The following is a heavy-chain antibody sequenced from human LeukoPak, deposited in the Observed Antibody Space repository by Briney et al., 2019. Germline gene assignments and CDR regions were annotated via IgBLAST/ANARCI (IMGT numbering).Heavy chain of an antibody. CDR1: GGLISSYY. Sequence: SDTLSLICTVSGGLISSYYRSWIRQPAGRGLEWIRRIYTSGSTNYSPSLKSRVTMSVDTSKNQISLKLSSATAADTAVYYWAGVGKEGYSYGIDYWGQGTLVNVSS. D-gene: IGHD5-18*01. J-gene: IGHJ4*02. V-gene: IGHV4-4*07. CDR2: IYTSGST. CDR3: AGVGKEGYSYGIDY.